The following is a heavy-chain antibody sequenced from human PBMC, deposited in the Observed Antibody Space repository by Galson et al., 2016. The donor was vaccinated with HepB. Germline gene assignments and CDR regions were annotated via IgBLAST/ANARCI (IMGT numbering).Heavy chain of an antibody. J-gene: IGHJ4*02. Sequence: SLRLSCAASGFTFSSYGMHWVRQAPGKGLEWVAVIWYDGSNKYYADSVKGRFTISRDNSKNTLYLQMNSLRAEDTAVYYCARASGESGPDYWGQGTLVTVSS. CDR2: IWYDGSNK. CDR1: GFTFSSYG. D-gene: IGHD3-10*01. V-gene: IGHV3-33*01. CDR3: ARASGESGPDY.